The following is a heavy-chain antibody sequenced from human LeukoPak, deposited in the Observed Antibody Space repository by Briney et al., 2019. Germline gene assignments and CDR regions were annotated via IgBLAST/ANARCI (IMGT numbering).Heavy chain of an antibody. Sequence: ASVKVSCKASGYTFTSYDINWVRQATGQGLEWMGWMNPNSGNTGYAQKFQGRVTMTRNTSISTAYMELSSLRSEDTAVYYCARTFPHGGNPDWFGPWGQGTLVTVSS. V-gene: IGHV1-8*01. CDR1: GYTFTSYD. CDR3: ARTFPHGGNPDWFGP. J-gene: IGHJ5*02. D-gene: IGHD4-23*01. CDR2: MNPNSGNT.